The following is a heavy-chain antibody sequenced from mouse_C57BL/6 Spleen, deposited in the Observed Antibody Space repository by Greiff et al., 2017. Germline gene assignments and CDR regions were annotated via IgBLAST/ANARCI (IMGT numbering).Heavy chain of an antibody. V-gene: IGHV5-4*01. CDR3: AREGGVSTGYFDY. Sequence: EVQRVESGGGLVKPGGSLKLSCAASGFTFSSYAMSWVRPTPEKRLEWVATISDGGSYTYYPDNVKGRFTISRDNAKNNLYLQMSHLKSEDTAMYYCAREGGVSTGYFDYWGQGTTLTVSS. D-gene: IGHD2-1*01. CDR2: ISDGGSYT. CDR1: GFTFSSYA. J-gene: IGHJ2*01.